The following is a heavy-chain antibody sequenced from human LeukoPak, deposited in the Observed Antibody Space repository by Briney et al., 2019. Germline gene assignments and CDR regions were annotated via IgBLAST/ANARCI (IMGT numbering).Heavy chain of an antibody. CDR3: AHAPRGSGYDSPRAYYFDY. V-gene: IGHV2-5*02. CDR1: GFSLSTSGVG. Sequence: SGPTLVNPTQTLTLTCTFSGFSLSTSGVGVGWIRQPPGKALEWLASFYWDDDKRYSPSLKSRLTITKDTSKNQVVLTMTNMDPVDTATYYCAHAPRGSGYDSPRAYYFDYWGQGTLVTVSS. J-gene: IGHJ4*02. D-gene: IGHD5-12*01. CDR2: FYWDDDK.